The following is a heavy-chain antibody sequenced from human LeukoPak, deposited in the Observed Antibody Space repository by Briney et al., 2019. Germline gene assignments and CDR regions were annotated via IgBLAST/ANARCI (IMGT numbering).Heavy chain of an antibody. J-gene: IGHJ3*02. Sequence: PGGSLRLSCAASGFTFSSYSMNWVRQAPGKGLEWVSYISSSSSIIYYADSVKGRFTISRDNAKNSLYLQMNSLRAEDTAVYYCARGSGSYYVSAFDIWAKGQWSPSLQ. D-gene: IGHD1-26*01. CDR3: ARGSGSYYVSAFDI. CDR1: GFTFSSYS. V-gene: IGHV3-48*04. CDR2: ISSSSSII.